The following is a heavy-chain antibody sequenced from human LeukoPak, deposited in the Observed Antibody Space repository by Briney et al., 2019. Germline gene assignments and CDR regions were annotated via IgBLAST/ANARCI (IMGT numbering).Heavy chain of an antibody. CDR2: IYSGGAT. V-gene: IGHV3-53*01. J-gene: IGHJ4*02. CDR3: ARGRFSGPNDY. CDR1: EFSVSSNY. D-gene: IGHD6-19*01. Sequence: GGSLRLSCAVSEFSVSSNYMNWVRQAPGKGLEWVSVIYSGGATYYADSVRGRFTISRDNSKDMVSLQMTSLGAEDTAVYYCARGRFSGPNDYWGQGTLVTVSS.